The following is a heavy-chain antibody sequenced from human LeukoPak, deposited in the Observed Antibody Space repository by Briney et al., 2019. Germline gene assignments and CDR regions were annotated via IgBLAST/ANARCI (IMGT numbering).Heavy chain of an antibody. J-gene: IGHJ4*02. D-gene: IGHD3-10*01. CDR2: ISSSSSYI. V-gene: IGHV3-21*01. CDR3: ARDPLILWGSGGSQKYYFDY. CDR1: GFTFSSYS. Sequence: GGSLRLSCAASGFTFSSYSMNWVRQAPGKGLEWVSSISSSSSYIYYADSVRGRFTISRDNAKNSLYLQMNSLRAEDTAVYYCARDPLILWGSGGSQKYYFDYWGQGTLVTVSS.